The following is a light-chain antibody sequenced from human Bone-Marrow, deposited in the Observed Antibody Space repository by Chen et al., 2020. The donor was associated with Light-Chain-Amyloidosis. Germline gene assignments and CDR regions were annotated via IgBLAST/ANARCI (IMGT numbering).Light chain of an antibody. CDR3: QQSYTFPWT. Sequence: DIQMTQSRSTVSAVVGDRVTITCRASQSIRSYLNWYQQKPGKAPKVLISAASSLQSGVPGRFTGSGSGTDFTLTISGVQPEDFSTYYCQQSYTFPWTFGQGTRVEVK. V-gene: IGKV1-39*01. CDR2: AAS. J-gene: IGKJ1*01. CDR1: QSIRSY.